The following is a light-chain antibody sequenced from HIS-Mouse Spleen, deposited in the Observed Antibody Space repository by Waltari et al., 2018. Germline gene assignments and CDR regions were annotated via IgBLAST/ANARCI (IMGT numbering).Light chain of an antibody. CDR3: QQYNSYSPGYT. Sequence: DIQMTQSPSSLSASVGDRVTITCQASQDISNYLNWYQQKPGKAPKLLIYDASNLETGVPSRFSGSGSGTDFTFTISSLQPEDIATYYCQQYNSYSPGYTFGQGTKLEIK. J-gene: IGKJ2*01. CDR2: DAS. V-gene: IGKV1-33*01. CDR1: QDISNY.